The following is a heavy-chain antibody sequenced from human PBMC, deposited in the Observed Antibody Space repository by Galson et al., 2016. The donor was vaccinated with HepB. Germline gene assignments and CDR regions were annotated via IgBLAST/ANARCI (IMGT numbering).Heavy chain of an antibody. CDR1: GFSISSYS. J-gene: IGHJ4*02. D-gene: IGHD3-9*01. Sequence: SLRLSCAASGFSISSYSMNWVRQAPGKGLEWVSYISTGSTTIYYADSVKGRFTISRDNAKNSLYLQMNRLRDEDTAVCYCARDNYDILTGYGPCEHWGQGTLVTVSS. V-gene: IGHV3-48*02. CDR3: ARDNYDILTGYGPCEH. CDR2: ISTGSTTI.